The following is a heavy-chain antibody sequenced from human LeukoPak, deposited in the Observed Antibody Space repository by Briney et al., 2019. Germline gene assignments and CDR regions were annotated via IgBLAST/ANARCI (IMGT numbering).Heavy chain of an antibody. D-gene: IGHD3-3*01. J-gene: IGHJ4*02. CDR1: GYTFTGYY. CDR2: INPNSGGT. V-gene: IGHV1-2*02. CDR3: ARFPLTTFGVVINFDY. Sequence: VASVKVSCKASGYTFTGYYMHWVRQAPGQGLEWMGWINPNSGGTNYAQKFQGRVTMTRDTSISTAYMELSRLRSDDTAVYYCARFPLTTFGVVINFDYWGQGTLVTVSS.